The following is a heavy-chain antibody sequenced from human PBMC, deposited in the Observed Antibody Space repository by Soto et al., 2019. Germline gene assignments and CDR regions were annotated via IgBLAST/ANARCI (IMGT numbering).Heavy chain of an antibody. D-gene: IGHD3-16*01. CDR3: ANSVCP. CDR2: IYYIGST. Sequence: HVQLQQSGPGLVKPSQTLSLTCTVSGGSISSGGYYWNWIRQYPGKGLEWIGYIYYIGSTYYNPSLKCRVTISLDTSKNQCSLQLSSVTAADTAVYYCANSVCPWGQGALGTVSS. J-gene: IGHJ5*02. V-gene: IGHV4-31*03. CDR1: GGSISSGGYY.